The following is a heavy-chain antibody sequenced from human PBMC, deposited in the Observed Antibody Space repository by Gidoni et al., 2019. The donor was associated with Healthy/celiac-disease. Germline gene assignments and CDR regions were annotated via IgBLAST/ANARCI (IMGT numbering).Heavy chain of an antibody. Sequence: EVQLLESGGGLVQPGGSLRLSCAASGFTFSSSAMSWVRQAPGKGLEWVSASSGSGGSTYYAASVKGRFTISRDNSKNTLYLQMNSLRAEDTAVYYCAKVLRIVVVIIPDAFDIWGQGTMVTVSS. CDR2: SSGSGGST. J-gene: IGHJ3*02. V-gene: IGHV3-23*01. D-gene: IGHD3-22*01. CDR1: GFTFSSSA. CDR3: AKVLRIVVVIIPDAFDI.